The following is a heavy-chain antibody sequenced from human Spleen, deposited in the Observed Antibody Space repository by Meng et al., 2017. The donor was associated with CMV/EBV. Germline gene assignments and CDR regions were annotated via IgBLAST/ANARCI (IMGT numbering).Heavy chain of an antibody. CDR1: GESLTDYF. Sequence: SETLSLTCAVYGESLTDYFWSWVRQSPEKGLEWIGDISHSGRTNYNPSLKSRVTISVDTSNNQFFLRLTSVTAADTAVYYCARGRTDFDSWGQGTLVTVSS. V-gene: IGHV4-34*01. J-gene: IGHJ4*02. CDR2: ISHSGRT. CDR3: ARGRTDFDS. D-gene: IGHD1-1*01.